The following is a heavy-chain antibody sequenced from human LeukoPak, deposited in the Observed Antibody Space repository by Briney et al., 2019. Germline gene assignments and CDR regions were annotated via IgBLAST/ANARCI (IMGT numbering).Heavy chain of an antibody. CDR3: ARGGLGHFDF. J-gene: IGHJ4*02. Sequence: PSETLSLTCTVSGGSISSHYWSWVRQPPGKGLEWIGYIFYTGSTDYNPSPKSRVTMSADTSKTQFSLNLSSVTAADTAIFYCARGGLGHFDFWGQGALVTVSS. V-gene: IGHV4-59*11. CDR1: GGSISSHY. CDR2: IFYTGST. D-gene: IGHD3-16*01.